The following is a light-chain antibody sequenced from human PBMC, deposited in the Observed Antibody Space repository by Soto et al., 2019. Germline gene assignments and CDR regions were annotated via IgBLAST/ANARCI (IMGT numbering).Light chain of an antibody. V-gene: IGLV2-14*01. J-gene: IGLJ1*01. CDR3: SSYTTSSTQV. Sequence: QSALTQPASVSGSPGQSITISCTGTSSDIGGYKHVSWYQQHPGKAPKLMIYEVSNRPSGVSNRFSGSKSGNTASLTIAWLQAEDEADYYCSSYTTSSTQVFGTGTKVTGL. CDR1: SSDIGGYKH. CDR2: EVS.